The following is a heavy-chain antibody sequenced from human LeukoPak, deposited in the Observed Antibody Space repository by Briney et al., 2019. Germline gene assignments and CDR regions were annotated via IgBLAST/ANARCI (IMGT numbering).Heavy chain of an antibody. Sequence: SETPSLTCAVSGYSISSGYYWGWIRQPPGKGLEWIGSIYHSGSTYYNPSLKSRVTISVDTSKNQFSLKLSSVTAADTAVYYCARRLERLSIDAFDIWGQGTMVTVSS. V-gene: IGHV4-38-2*01. CDR1: GYSISSGYY. J-gene: IGHJ3*02. CDR3: ARRLERLSIDAFDI. D-gene: IGHD3-3*01. CDR2: IYHSGST.